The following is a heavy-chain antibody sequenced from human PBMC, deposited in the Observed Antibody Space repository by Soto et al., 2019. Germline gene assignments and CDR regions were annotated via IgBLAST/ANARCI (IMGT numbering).Heavy chain of an antibody. CDR2: IYYSGRT. D-gene: IGHD3-10*01. J-gene: IGHJ4*02. V-gene: IGHV4-59*08. Sequence: QVQLQESGPGLVRPSETLSLTCTVSGDSINSYYWSWIRQPPGRGLEWIGHIYYSGRTKYNPSLNSRLTISVDMSKNQCPLKLRSVTAADTAVDYCATVEAVRGFGELLPFDYWGQATLVNVYS. CDR1: GDSINSYY. CDR3: ATVEAVRGFGELLPFDY.